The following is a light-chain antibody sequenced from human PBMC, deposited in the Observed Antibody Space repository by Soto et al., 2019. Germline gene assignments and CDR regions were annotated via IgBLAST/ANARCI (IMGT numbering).Light chain of an antibody. Sequence: QSKLTQPPSVSGAPGQTVTISGTGSTSNIGASYDVRWYQQLPGSAPNLLIYRDTHRPSGIPNRFSGSRSGTSASLAIFGLQSEDEADYYCQSYDNILNGYVFGTGTKLTVL. CDR3: QSYDNILNGYV. J-gene: IGLJ1*01. V-gene: IGLV1-40*01. CDR1: TSNIGASYD. CDR2: RDT.